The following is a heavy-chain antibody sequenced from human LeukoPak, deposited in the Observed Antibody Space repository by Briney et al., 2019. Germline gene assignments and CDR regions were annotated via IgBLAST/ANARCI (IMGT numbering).Heavy chain of an antibody. Sequence: PSVNLSCKASGYTFTSYGISWVRRAPGQGLEWMGWISAYNDNTNYAQKLQGRVTMTTDTSTSTAYMELRSLRSDDTAVYYCARVHYDILTGYSYFDYWGQGTLLTVSS. CDR1: GYTFTSYG. CDR2: ISAYNDNT. CDR3: ARVHYDILTGYSYFDY. D-gene: IGHD3-9*01. J-gene: IGHJ4*02. V-gene: IGHV1-18*01.